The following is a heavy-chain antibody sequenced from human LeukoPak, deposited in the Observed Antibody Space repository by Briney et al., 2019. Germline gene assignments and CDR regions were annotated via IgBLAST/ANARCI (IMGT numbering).Heavy chain of an antibody. CDR3: ARGIKSSGWYSMGK. V-gene: IGHV4-4*07. D-gene: IGHD6-19*01. CDR2: IYASGST. J-gene: IGHJ4*02. CDR1: GGSISSYY. Sequence: SETLSLTCTVSGGSISSYYWSWIRQPAGKGLEWIGRIYASGSTNYNPSLKSRVTMSVDTSKNQFSLKLSSVTAADTAVYYCARGIKSSGWYSMGKWGQGTLVTVSS.